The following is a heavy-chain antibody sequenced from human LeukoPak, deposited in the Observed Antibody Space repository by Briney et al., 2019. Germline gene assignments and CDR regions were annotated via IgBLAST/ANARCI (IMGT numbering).Heavy chain of an antibody. D-gene: IGHD2-15*01. CDR3: VRDYFCSGGTCDDCFDP. Sequence: GASVKVSCKASGYPFTNYGISWVRQAPGQGLEWMAWISTYDHDTNYAQKFRGRVTMTTDTSTSTAYMELRSLGSDDTAVYYCVRDYFCSGGTCDDCFDPWGQGTLVTVSS. CDR1: GYPFTNYG. CDR2: ISTYDHDT. V-gene: IGHV1-18*01. J-gene: IGHJ5*02.